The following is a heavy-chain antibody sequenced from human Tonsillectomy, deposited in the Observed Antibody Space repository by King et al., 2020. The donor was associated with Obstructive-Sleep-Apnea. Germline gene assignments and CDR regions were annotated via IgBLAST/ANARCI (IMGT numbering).Heavy chain of an antibody. CDR1: GGSISSYY. D-gene: IGHD2-2*01. CDR3: ARLGAVVPAAIKL. CDR2: IYYSGST. Sequence: QLQESGPGLVKPSETLSLTCTVSGGSISSYYWSWIRQPPGKGLEWIGYIYYSGSTNYNPSIKSRVTISVDTSKNQFSLKLSSVTAADTAVYYCARLGAVVPAAIKLWGQGTLVTVSS. V-gene: IGHV4-59*08. J-gene: IGHJ4*02.